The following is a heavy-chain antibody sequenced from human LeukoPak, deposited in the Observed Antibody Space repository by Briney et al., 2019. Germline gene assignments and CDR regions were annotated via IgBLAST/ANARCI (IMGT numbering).Heavy chain of an antibody. D-gene: IGHD6-13*01. V-gene: IGHV1-2*02. J-gene: IGHJ5*02. CDR3: ARAAISSWYGGWFDP. Sequence: GASVKVSCKASGYTFTGYYMHWVRQAPGQGLEWMGWINPNSGGTNYAQKSQGRVTMTRDTSISTAYMELSRLRSDDTAVYYCARAAISSWYGGWFDPWGQGTLVTVSS. CDR2: INPNSGGT. CDR1: GYTFTGYY.